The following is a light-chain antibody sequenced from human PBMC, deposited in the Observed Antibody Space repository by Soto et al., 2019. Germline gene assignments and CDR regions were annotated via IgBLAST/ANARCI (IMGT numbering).Light chain of an antibody. CDR3: SSYTSDFTII. CDR2: DVS. J-gene: IGLJ2*01. V-gene: IGLV2-14*03. CDR1: ISDVGGYHY. Sequence: QSALTQPASVSGSPGQSITISCTGTISDVGGYHYVSWFQHHPGKAPKLMIYDVSDRPSGVSSRFSGSKSGNTASLTISGLQSEDEADYCCSSYTSDFTIIFGGGTKLTVL.